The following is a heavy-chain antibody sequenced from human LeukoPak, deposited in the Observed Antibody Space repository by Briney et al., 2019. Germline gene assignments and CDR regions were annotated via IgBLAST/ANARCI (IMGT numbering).Heavy chain of an antibody. V-gene: IGHV3-30-3*01. J-gene: IGHJ4*02. CDR1: GFTLCSYA. D-gene: IGHD3-22*01. Sequence: GGSLRLSCAAPGFTLCSYAMQRVRQAPGKGLGWVAGIPYDGSNKYYADSVKGRFTISRDNSKNTLYLQMNSLRAEDTAVYYCARDVLVVVITTVDYWGQGTLVTVSS. CDR2: IPYDGSNK. CDR3: ARDVLVVVITTVDY.